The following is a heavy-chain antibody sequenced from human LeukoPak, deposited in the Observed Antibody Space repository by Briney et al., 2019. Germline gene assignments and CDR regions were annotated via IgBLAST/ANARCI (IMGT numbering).Heavy chain of an antibody. Sequence: ASVKVSCKVSGYTLTELSMYWVRQAPGRGLEWMGGFDPEDGETIYAQKFQGRVTMTEDTSTDTAYMELSSLRSEDTAVYYCATVNMVRGVKPFGFDYWGQGTLVTVSS. CDR2: FDPEDGET. J-gene: IGHJ4*02. CDR1: GYTLTELS. V-gene: IGHV1-24*01. CDR3: ATVNMVRGVKPFGFDY. D-gene: IGHD3-10*01.